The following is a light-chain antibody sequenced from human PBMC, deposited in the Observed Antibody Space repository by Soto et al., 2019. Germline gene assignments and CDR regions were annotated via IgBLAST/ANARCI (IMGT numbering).Light chain of an antibody. J-gene: IGKJ5*01. CDR3: QQYNNWPPT. CDR1: QTVSRN. Sequence: EIVMTQSPATLSVSPGEGATLSCRASQTVSRNLAWYQQRPGQAPRLLIYGASNRATGIPARFSGSGSGTEFTLTISSLQSEDFAVYCCQQYNNWPPTFGQGTRLEIK. CDR2: GAS. V-gene: IGKV3D-15*01.